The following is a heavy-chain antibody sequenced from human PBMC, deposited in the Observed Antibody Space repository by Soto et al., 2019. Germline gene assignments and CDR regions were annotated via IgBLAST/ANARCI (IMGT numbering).Heavy chain of an antibody. CDR3: EKAKVLNAAADYYFDY. Sequence: PVGSLRLSCAAALFTFSSYGMRWVRQAPGKGLEWVAVISYDGSNKYYEDSVKGRFTISRDNSKNTLYLQMNSLRAEDTAVYYCEKAKVLNAAADYYFDYWGQGTLVTVSP. V-gene: IGHV3-30*18. J-gene: IGHJ4*02. CDR2: ISYDGSNK. D-gene: IGHD6-13*01. CDR1: LFTFSSYG.